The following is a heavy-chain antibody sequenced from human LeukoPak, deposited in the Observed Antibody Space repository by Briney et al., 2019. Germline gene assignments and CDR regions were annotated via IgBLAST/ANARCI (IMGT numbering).Heavy chain of an antibody. CDR1: GGSISSGDYY. D-gene: IGHD3-9*01. J-gene: IGHJ4*02. CDR2: IYYSGST. Sequence: PSETLSLTCTVSGGSISSGDYYWSWIRQPPGKGLELIGYIYYSGSTYYNPSLKSRVTISVDTSKNQFSLKLSSVTAADTAVYYCARRGDDILTGYYYFDYWGQGTLVTVSS. V-gene: IGHV4-30-4*01. CDR3: ARRGDDILTGYYYFDY.